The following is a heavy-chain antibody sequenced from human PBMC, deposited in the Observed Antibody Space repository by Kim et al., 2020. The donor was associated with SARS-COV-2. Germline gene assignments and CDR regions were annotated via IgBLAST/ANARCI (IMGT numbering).Heavy chain of an antibody. CDR3: AREAADLRVLLWFGEVSKNNWFDP. CDR1: GYTFTSYG. CDR2: ISAYNGNT. D-gene: IGHD3-10*01. V-gene: IGHV1-18*01. Sequence: ASVKVSCKASGYTFTSYGISWVRQAPGQGLEWMGWISAYNGNTNYAQKLQGRVTMTTDTSTSTAYMELRSLRSDDTAVYYFAREAADLRVLLWFGEVSKNNWFDPWGQGTLVTVSS. J-gene: IGHJ5*02.